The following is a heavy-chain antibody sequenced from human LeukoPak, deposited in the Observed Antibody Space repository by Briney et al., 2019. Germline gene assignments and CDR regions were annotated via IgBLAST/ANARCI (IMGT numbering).Heavy chain of an antibody. Sequence: GGSLRLSCAASGFTFSSYSMNWVRQAPGKGLEWVSYISSSGSTIYYADSVKGRFTISRDNAKNSLYLQMNSLRAEDTAVYYCARGIRGSGYYESPFFDYWGQGTLVTVSS. CDR2: ISSSGSTI. J-gene: IGHJ4*02. CDR3: ARGIRGSGYYESPFFDY. V-gene: IGHV3-48*04. CDR1: GFTFSSYS. D-gene: IGHD3-22*01.